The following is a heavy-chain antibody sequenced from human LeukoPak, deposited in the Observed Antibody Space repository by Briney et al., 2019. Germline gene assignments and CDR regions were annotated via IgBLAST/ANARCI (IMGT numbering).Heavy chain of an antibody. Sequence: SGGALRLSCAVSGFTLSGYAMHWVRQAPGKGLEWVSSIDTTSNYIYYADSVKGRFTISRANARNSLYLQMNSLTADDTAVYYCARAEPNSPYDHWGQGTLVTVSS. D-gene: IGHD4-23*01. CDR1: GFTLSGYA. J-gene: IGHJ4*02. V-gene: IGHV3-21*01. CDR2: IDTTSNYI. CDR3: ARAEPNSPYDH.